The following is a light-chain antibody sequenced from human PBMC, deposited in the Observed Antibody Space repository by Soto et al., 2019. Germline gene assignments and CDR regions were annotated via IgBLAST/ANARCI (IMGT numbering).Light chain of an antibody. CDR3: QQYNNWPWT. Sequence: EVLITQSPATLSVSPGDRATLSCRASQSINSNLAWYQQQPGQAPRLLIYGASTRATAVPDRFSGSGSGTDFTLTISSLQSEDFAVYYCQQYNNWPWTFGQGTK. V-gene: IGKV3-15*01. CDR2: GAS. J-gene: IGKJ1*01. CDR1: QSINSN.